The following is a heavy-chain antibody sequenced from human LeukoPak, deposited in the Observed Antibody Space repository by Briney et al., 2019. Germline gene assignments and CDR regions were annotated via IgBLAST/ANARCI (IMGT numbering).Heavy chain of an antibody. CDR3: ARHCSSTSCYVLPAFYI. CDR1: GGSISSGSYY. V-gene: IGHV4-61*02. D-gene: IGHD2-2*01. J-gene: IGHJ3*02. CDR2: IYTSGST. Sequence: SETLSLTCTVSGGSISSGSYYWSWIRQPAGKGLEWIGRIYTSGSTNYNPSLKSRVTISVDTSKNQFSLKLSSVTAADTAVYYCARHCSSTSCYVLPAFYIWGQGTMVTVSS.